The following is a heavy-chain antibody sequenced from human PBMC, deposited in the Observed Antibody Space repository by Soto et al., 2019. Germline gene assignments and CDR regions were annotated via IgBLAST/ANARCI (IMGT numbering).Heavy chain of an antibody. Sequence: PGGSLRLSCVASGFSFRNYGMHWVRQAPGKGLEWAAVISYEEINNKNYADSVKGRFTISRDNSENTLYLQMDSLRAEDTAVYYCAKGYCSGPSCYRGYGMDVWGQGTTVTVSS. CDR1: GFSFRNYG. CDR3: AKGYCSGPSCYRGYGMDV. J-gene: IGHJ6*02. CDR2: ISYEEINNK. V-gene: IGHV3-30*18. D-gene: IGHD2-2*01.